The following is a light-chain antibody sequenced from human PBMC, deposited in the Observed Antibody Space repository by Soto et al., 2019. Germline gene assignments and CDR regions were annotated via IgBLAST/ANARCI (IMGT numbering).Light chain of an antibody. CDR2: DAS. V-gene: IGKV1-39*01. CDR3: QHSYSNFPST. Sequence: DIQVTQSPSSLSASVGDRVTISCRASQSISGYLNWYQQKPGKAPKLLIFDASSLQSGVPSRFSGRGSGSEYSLAIRSLQTEDFATYFCQHSYSNFPSTFGQGTLLEIK. J-gene: IGKJ5*01. CDR1: QSISGY.